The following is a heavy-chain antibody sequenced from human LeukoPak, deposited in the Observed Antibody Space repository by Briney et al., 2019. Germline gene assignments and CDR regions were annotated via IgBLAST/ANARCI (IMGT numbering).Heavy chain of an antibody. CDR2: IHYSGNT. Sequence: SETLSLTCTVSGGSISSYYWSWIRQPPGKGLEWIGYIHYSGNTNYNPSLKSRGTISVDTSKNQFSLKLSSVTAADTAVYYCARGRPEMDVWGKGTTVTVSS. CDR3: ARGRPEMDV. D-gene: IGHD1-14*01. V-gene: IGHV4-59*01. J-gene: IGHJ6*04. CDR1: GGSISSYY.